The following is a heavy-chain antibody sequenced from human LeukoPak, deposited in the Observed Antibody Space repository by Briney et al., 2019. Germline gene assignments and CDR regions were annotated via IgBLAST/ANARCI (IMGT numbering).Heavy chain of an antibody. V-gene: IGHV1-69*13. Sequence: GASVKVSCKASGGTFSSYAISWVRQAPGQGLEWMGGIIPIFGTANYAQKFQGRVTITADDSTSTAYMELSSLRSEDTAVYYCARTKNSYGYAAFDYWGQGTLVTVSS. CDR1: GGTFSSYA. J-gene: IGHJ4*02. D-gene: IGHD5-18*01. CDR2: IIPIFGTA. CDR3: ARTKNSYGYAAFDY.